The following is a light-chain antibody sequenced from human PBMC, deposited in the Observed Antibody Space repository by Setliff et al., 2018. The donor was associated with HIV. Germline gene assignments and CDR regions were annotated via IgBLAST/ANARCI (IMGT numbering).Light chain of an antibody. Sequence: QTVVTQEPSFSVSPGGTVTLTCGLTSGSVSTGHHPSWYQQTPGQTPRMLIYSTNTRSSGVPDRFSGSILGNRAALTITGAQADDECDYYCVLYMGNGISVFGGGTKVTVL. V-gene: IGLV8-61*01. J-gene: IGLJ3*02. CDR1: SGSVSTGHH. CDR3: VLYMGNGISV. CDR2: STN.